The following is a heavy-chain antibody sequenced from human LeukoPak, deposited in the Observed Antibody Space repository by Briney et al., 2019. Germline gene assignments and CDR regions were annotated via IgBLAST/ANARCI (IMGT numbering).Heavy chain of an antibody. V-gene: IGHV4-4*07. J-gene: IGHJ4*02. Sequence: PSETLSLTCAVSGYSISSGYYWSWIRQPAGKGLEWIGRIYTSGSTNYNPSLKSRVTMSVDTSKNQFSLKLSSVTAADTAVYYCARDSSGPVEWGQGTLVTVSS. CDR2: IYTSGST. CDR3: ARDSSGPVE. CDR1: GYSISSGYY. D-gene: IGHD6-19*01.